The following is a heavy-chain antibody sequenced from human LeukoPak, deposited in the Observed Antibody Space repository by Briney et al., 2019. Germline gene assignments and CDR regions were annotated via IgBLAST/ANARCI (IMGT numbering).Heavy chain of an antibody. CDR2: IKQDGSEK. V-gene: IGHV3-7*01. Sequence: PGGSLRLSCAASGFTFSSYWMSWVRQAPGKGLEWVANIKQDGSEKYYVDSVKGRFTISRDNAKNSLYLQMNSLRAEDTAVYYCARDRTLGYCSSTSCSTEPDAFDIWGQGTMVTVSS. D-gene: IGHD2-2*01. CDR3: ARDRTLGYCSSTSCSTEPDAFDI. J-gene: IGHJ3*02. CDR1: GFTFSSYW.